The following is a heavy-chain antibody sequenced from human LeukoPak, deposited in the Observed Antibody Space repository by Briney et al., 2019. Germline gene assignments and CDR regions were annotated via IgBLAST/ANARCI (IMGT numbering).Heavy chain of an antibody. V-gene: IGHV4-38-2*01. CDR3: ATLIVVVPAAKGYYFDY. CDR2: IYHNGST. D-gene: IGHD2-2*01. Sequence: SEALSLTCAVSGYSISSGYYWGWIPQPPGTGLEWIGRIYHNGSTYYNPSLKSRVTISVDTSKNQFSLKLSSVTAADTAVYYCATLIVVVPAAKGYYFDYWGQGTLVTVSS. CDR1: GYSISSGYY. J-gene: IGHJ4*02.